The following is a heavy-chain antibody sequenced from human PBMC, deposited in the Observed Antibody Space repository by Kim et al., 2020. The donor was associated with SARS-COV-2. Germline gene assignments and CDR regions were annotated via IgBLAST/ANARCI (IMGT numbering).Heavy chain of an antibody. D-gene: IGHD6-19*01. J-gene: IGHJ3*02. CDR3: TRFAVGSSGWYDAFDI. CDR1: GFTFGDYA. Sequence: GGSLRLSCTASGFTFGDYAMSWVRQAPGKGLEWVGFIRSKAYGGTTEYAASVKGRFTISRDDSKSIAYLQMNSLKTEDTAVYYCTRFAVGSSGWYDAFDIWGQGTMVTVSS. V-gene: IGHV3-49*04. CDR2: IRSKAYGGTT.